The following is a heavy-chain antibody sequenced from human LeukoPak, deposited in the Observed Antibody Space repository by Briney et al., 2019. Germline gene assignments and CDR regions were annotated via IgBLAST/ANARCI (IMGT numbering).Heavy chain of an antibody. D-gene: IGHD1-1*01. J-gene: IGHJ3*02. CDR2: IYYSGST. Sequence: SETLSLTCTVSGGSISSYYWSWIRQPPRKGLEWIGYIYYSGSTNYNPSLTRRVTISLDTSKNQFSLNLSAVPPPDTAVYYCARDWAGVQVGSFDIWGQGTMVTVSS. CDR1: GGSISSYY. CDR3: ARDWAGVQVGSFDI. V-gene: IGHV4-59*01.